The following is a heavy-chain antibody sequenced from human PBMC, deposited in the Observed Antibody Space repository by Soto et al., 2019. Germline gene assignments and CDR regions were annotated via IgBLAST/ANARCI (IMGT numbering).Heavy chain of an antibody. Sequence: LAQSGAEVKKPGSSVKVSCKVSGGSFSSFSINWVRQAPGQRFEWMGGIIPILGTANFTQKFQDRVTFTADESTATAYMTLSSLTSEDTAFYYCTSFDSNGYYPQNHYWGPGTQVTVSS. V-gene: IGHV1-69*01. CDR1: GGSFSSFS. J-gene: IGHJ4*02. CDR2: IIPILGTA. CDR3: TSFDSNGYYPQNHY. D-gene: IGHD3-22*01.